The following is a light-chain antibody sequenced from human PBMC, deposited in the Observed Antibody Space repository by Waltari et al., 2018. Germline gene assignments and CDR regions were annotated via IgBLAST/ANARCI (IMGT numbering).Light chain of an antibody. J-gene: IGKJ4*01. Sequence: ETVMTQSPATLSGSPGERAALSCRASQSVSRNLAWYQQKPGQAPRLLIYGASTRATGLPERFSGSGSGTEFTLTISSLQSEDFAVYYCQQYNNWPLTFGGGTKVEIK. CDR1: QSVSRN. V-gene: IGKV3-15*01. CDR3: QQYNNWPLT. CDR2: GAS.